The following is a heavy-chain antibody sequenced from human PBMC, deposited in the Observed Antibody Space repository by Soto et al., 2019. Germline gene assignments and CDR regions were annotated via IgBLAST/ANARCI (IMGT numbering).Heavy chain of an antibody. CDR1: GYSFTSYW. Sequence: GESLTISCKGSGYSFTSYWIGWVRQMPGKGLEWMGIIYPGDSDTRYSPSFQGQVTISADKSISTAYLQWSSLKASDTAMYYCARNRDYYDSSGYIMDVWGQGTTVTVSS. CDR2: IYPGDSDT. J-gene: IGHJ6*02. V-gene: IGHV5-51*01. CDR3: ARNRDYYDSSGYIMDV. D-gene: IGHD3-22*01.